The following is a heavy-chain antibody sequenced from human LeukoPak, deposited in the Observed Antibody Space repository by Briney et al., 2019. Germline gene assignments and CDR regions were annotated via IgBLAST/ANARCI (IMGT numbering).Heavy chain of an antibody. Sequence: GGSLRLSCAASGFTFSSYSMNWVRQAPGKGLEWVSHISSSGSTIWYADSVKGRFTIPRDNAKNSLYLQMNSLRAEDTAVYYCARVELAPYYYYMDVWGKGTTVTVSS. V-gene: IGHV3-48*04. CDR3: ARVELAPYYYYMDV. CDR2: ISSSGSTI. D-gene: IGHD1-7*01. J-gene: IGHJ6*03. CDR1: GFTFSSYS.